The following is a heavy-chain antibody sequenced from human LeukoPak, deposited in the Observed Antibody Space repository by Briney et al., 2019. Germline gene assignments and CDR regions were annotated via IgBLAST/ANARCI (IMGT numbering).Heavy chain of an antibody. J-gene: IGHJ4*02. V-gene: IGHV3-23*01. CDR2: ISGRGDNT. CDR3: AKEYSSGH. CDR1: GFTFSIYA. D-gene: IGHD6-19*01. Sequence: GGSLRLSCAASGFTFSIYAMSWVRQAPGKGLEWVSGISGRGDNTYYADSVKGRFSISRDNSKNTLYLQMNSLRAEDTALYFCAKEYSSGHWGQGTLVTVSS.